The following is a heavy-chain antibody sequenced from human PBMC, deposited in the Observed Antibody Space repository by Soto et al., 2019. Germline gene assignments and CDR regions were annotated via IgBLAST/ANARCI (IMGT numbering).Heavy chain of an antibody. D-gene: IGHD5-12*01. CDR3: VKGGYHYFDY. CDR1: RFTFSNYG. Sequence: QAQLVESGGGVVQPGRSLRLSCAASRFTFSNYGMHWVRQTPGKGLEWVAVISYDGSNKYYADSVKGRFTISRDNSKNTLYLQMNSLRAEDTAVYYCVKGGYHYFDYWGQGTLVTVSS. J-gene: IGHJ4*02. CDR2: ISYDGSNK. V-gene: IGHV3-30*18.